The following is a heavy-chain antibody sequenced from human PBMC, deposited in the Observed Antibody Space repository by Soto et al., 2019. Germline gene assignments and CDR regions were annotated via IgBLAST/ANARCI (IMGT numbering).Heavy chain of an antibody. J-gene: IGHJ4*02. CDR1: GGSISSSSYY. Sequence: QLQLQESGPGLVKPSETLSLTCTVSGGSISSSSYYWGWIRQPPGKGLEWIGSIYYSGSTYYNPSLKSRVTIPVDTSKTRSPRKRGFVPAADTLVYYCARHGVLRGATDYGGQGTLAPASS. CDR3: ARHGVLRGATDY. CDR2: IYYSGST. V-gene: IGHV4-39*01. D-gene: IGHD1-26*01.